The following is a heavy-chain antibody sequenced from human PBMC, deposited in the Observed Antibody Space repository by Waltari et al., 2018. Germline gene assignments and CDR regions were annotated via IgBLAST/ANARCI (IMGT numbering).Heavy chain of an antibody. CDR3: ASPGSGGGRFFDY. CDR2: INAGKGNT. CDR1: GYTFTSYA. Sequence: QVQLVQSGAEVKKPGASVKVSCKASGYTFTSYAMHWVRQAPGQRLEWMGWINAGKGNTKYSPKFQGRVTITRDTSASTAYMELSSLRSEDTAVYYCASPGSGGGRFFDYWGQGTLVTVSS. V-gene: IGHV1-3*01. D-gene: IGHD2-15*01. J-gene: IGHJ4*02.